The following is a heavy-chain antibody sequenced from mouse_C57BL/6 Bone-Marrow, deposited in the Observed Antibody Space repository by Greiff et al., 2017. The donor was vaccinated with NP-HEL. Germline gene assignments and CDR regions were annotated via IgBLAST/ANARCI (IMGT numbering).Heavy chain of an antibody. CDR2: INPSSGYT. V-gene: IGHV1-7*01. CDR3: ARYYGSSSRYFDV. D-gene: IGHD1-1*01. Sequence: VQLQQSGAELAKPGASVKLSCKASGYTFTSYWMHWVKQRPGQGLEWIGYINPSSGYTKYNQKFKDKATLTADKSSSTAYMQLSSLTYEDSAVEYCARYYGSSSRYFDVWGTGTTVTVSS. CDR1: GYTFTSYW. J-gene: IGHJ1*03.